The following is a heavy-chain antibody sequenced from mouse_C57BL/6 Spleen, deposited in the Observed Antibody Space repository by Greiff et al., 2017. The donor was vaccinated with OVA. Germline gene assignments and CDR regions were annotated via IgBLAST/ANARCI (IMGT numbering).Heavy chain of an antibody. CDR2: IDPSDSYT. Sequence: QVQLKQSGAELVMPGASVKLSCKASGYTFTSYWMHWVKQRPGQGLEWIGEIDPSDSYTNYNQKFKGKSTLTVDKSSSTAYMQLSSLTSEDSAVYYCARSTGTRAWFAYWGQGTLVTVSA. D-gene: IGHD4-1*01. CDR3: ARSTGTRAWFAY. CDR1: GYTFTSYW. J-gene: IGHJ3*01. V-gene: IGHV1-69*01.